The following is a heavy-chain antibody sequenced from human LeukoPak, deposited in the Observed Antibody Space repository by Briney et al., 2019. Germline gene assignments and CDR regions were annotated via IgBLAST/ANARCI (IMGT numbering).Heavy chain of an antibody. CDR2: INPSGST. CDR1: GGSFSGYY. CDR3: ARRKRSGCSSTSCLLNWFDP. Sequence: SETLSLTCAVYGGSFSGYYWSWIRQPPGKGLEWVWEINPSGSTNYNPSLKSRVTKSVGRSKSQFSLKMRSVPSAYTAMYYCARRKRSGCSSTSCLLNWFDPWVQGTLVTVSS. D-gene: IGHD2-2*01. J-gene: IGHJ5*02. V-gene: IGHV4-34*01.